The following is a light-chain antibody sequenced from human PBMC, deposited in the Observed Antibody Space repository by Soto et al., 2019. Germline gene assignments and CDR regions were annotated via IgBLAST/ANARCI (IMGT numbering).Light chain of an antibody. Sequence: SYELTQPPSVSVSPGQTASITCSGDKLGQKYACWYQQKPGQSPVLVIYQDTKRPSRIPERFSGSNSGNTATLTISGTQAMDEADYYCQAWDSNNVVFGGGTKLTVL. CDR3: QAWDSNNVV. J-gene: IGLJ2*01. CDR2: QDT. V-gene: IGLV3-1*01. CDR1: KLGQKY.